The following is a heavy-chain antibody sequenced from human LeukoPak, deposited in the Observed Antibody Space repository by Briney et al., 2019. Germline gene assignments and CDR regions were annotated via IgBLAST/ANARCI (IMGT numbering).Heavy chain of an antibody. CDR1: GGSISSYY. D-gene: IGHD2-2*01. CDR2: IYYSGST. J-gene: IGHJ6*03. V-gene: IGHV4-59*01. CDR3: ARAPPDIVVVPAAPMDV. Sequence: SETLSLTCTVSGGSISSYYWSWIRQPPGKGLEWIGYIYYSGSTNYNPSLKSRVTITVDTSKNQFSLKLSSVTAADTAVYYCARAPPDIVVVPAAPMDVWGKGTTVTVSS.